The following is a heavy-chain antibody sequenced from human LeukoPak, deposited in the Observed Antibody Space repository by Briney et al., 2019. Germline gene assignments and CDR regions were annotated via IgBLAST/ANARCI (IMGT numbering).Heavy chain of an antibody. D-gene: IGHD2-21*02. CDR2: IIPIFGTA. Sequence: SVKVSCKASGVTFGSYAMSWVRQAPGQGLEWMGGIIPIFGTANYAQKFQGRVTITTDESTSTAYMELSSLRSEDTAVYYCAAPTRAYCGGDCYLDYWGQGTLVTVSS. CDR1: GVTFGSYA. CDR3: AAPTRAYCGGDCYLDY. J-gene: IGHJ4*02. V-gene: IGHV1-69*05.